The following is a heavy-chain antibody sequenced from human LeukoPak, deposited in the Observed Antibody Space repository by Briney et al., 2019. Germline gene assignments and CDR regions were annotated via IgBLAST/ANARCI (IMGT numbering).Heavy chain of an antibody. CDR1: GDSVSSNTGA. J-gene: IGHJ4*02. D-gene: IGHD1-14*01. Sequence: SQTLSLTCGISGDSVSSNTGAWNWIRQSPSRGLEWLGKTYYRSKWDNDYAVSVKDRITINPDTSKDQFSLQLNSVTPEDTAVYYCAREVFKYGRFYFDYWGQGTPVTVSS. CDR3: AREVFKYGRFYFDY. V-gene: IGHV6-1*01. CDR2: TYYRSKWDN.